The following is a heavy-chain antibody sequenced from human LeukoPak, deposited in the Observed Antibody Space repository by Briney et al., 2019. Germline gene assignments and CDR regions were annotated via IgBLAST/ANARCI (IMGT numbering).Heavy chain of an antibody. CDR2: ISGSGGST. J-gene: IGHJ1*01. Sequence: GGSLRLSCAASGLTFSSYAMSWVRQAPGKGLEWVSAISGSGGSTYYADSVKGRFTISRDNSKNTLYLQMNSLRAEDTAVYYCAKDLTYSSGWPSVGHWGQGTLVTVSS. V-gene: IGHV3-23*01. CDR3: AKDLTYSSGWPSVGH. D-gene: IGHD6-19*01. CDR1: GLTFSSYA.